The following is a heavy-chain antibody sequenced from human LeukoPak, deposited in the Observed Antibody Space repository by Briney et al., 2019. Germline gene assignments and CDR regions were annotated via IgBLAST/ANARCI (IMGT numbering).Heavy chain of an antibody. CDR2: ISSDGRAK. J-gene: IGHJ4*02. V-gene: IGHV3-30*18. D-gene: IGHD3-22*01. Sequence: GMSLRLSCAASGFTFSSFGMNWVRQAPGKGLEWVAVISSDGRAKYYADSVKGRFTISRDNSKKTVYLQMNSLGEDDTAVYYCAKDRDLSDSSTYSVHWGQGTLVTVSS. CDR3: AKDRDLSDSSTYSVH. CDR1: GFTFSSFG.